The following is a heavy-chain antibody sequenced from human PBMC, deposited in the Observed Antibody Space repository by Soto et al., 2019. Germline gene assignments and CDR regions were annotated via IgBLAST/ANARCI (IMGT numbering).Heavy chain of an antibody. CDR1: GGSVSSGSYY. CDR2: IYYSGST. CDR3: ARGIEGWYQGRYYYGMDV. J-gene: IGHJ6*02. Sequence: QVQLQESGPGLVKPSETLSLTCTVSGGSVSSGSYYWSWIRPPPGKGLEWIGYIYYSGSTNYNPSLKSRVTISVDTSKNQSSHKLSSVTAADTAVYSCARGIEGWYQGRYYYGMDVWGQGTTVTVAS. V-gene: IGHV4-61*01. D-gene: IGHD6-19*01.